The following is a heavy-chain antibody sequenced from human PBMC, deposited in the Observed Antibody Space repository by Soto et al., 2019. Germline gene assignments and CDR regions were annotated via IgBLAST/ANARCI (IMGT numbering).Heavy chain of an antibody. V-gene: IGHV4-39*01. CDR1: GGSISSSSYY. CDR2: IYYSGST. CDR3: ASQYRGIVVVVAATDY. D-gene: IGHD2-15*01. J-gene: IGHJ4*02. Sequence: SETLSLTCTVSGGSISSSSYYWGWIRQPPGKGLEWIGSIYYSGSTYYNPSLKSRVTISVDTSKNQFSLKLSSVTAADTAVYYCASQYRGIVVVVAATDYWGQGTLVTV.